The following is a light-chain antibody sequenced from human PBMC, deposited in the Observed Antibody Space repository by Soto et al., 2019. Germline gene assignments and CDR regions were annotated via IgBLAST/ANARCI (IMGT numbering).Light chain of an antibody. CDR3: QQYGSSPLFT. CDR1: QSVSISY. CDR2: GTS. V-gene: IGKV3-20*01. J-gene: IGKJ3*01. Sequence: EIVLTQSPGTRSLSPGERATLSCRASQSVSISYLAWYQQKPGQAPRLLIHGTSSRATGIPDRFSGSGSGTDFTLTISRLEPEDFAVYYCQQYGSSPLFTFGPGTKVDIK.